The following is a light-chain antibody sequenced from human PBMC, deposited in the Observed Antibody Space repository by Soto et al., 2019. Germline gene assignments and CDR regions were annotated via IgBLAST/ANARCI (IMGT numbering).Light chain of an antibody. V-gene: IGKV2-28*01. CDR1: QILLYNNTYNY. CDR3: MQALQSLT. CDR2: FGS. J-gene: IGKJ5*01. Sequence: EIVMTESRLTLAVTPGEPASISCRSSQILLYNNTYNYLDWYVQKPGQSPQLLIYFGSNRAPGVPDRFSGSGSGTDFTVKINRVEAQDVGTYYCMQALQSLTLGQGTRLEIK.